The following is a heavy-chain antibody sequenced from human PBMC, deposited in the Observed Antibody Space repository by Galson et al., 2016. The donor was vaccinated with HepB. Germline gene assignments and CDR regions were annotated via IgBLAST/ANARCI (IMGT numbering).Heavy chain of an antibody. D-gene: IGHD3-10*01. V-gene: IGHV4-39*07. Sequence: SETLSLTCTVSGGSISSSTSFWGWIRQPPGKGLEWIGIISYTGNTYYNPSLKSRVTISVDTSENRFSLNLSSVTAADTAVYYCAKRAGLSGTPFDYWGQGSLVTVSS. CDR2: ISYTGNT. J-gene: IGHJ4*02. CDR1: GGSISSSTSF. CDR3: AKRAGLSGTPFDY.